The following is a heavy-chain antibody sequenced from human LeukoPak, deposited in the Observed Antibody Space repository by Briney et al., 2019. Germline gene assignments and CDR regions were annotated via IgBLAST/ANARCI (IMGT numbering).Heavy chain of an antibody. Sequence: SETLSLTCAVYGGSFSGYYWSWIRQPPGKGLEWIGEINHSGSTNYNPSLKSRVTISVDTSKNQLSLKLSSVTAADTAVYYCARGRLPSTYYYDSSGYYSDYWGQGTLVTVSS. CDR3: ARGRLPSTYYYDSSGYYSDY. CDR1: GGSFSGYY. CDR2: INHSGST. D-gene: IGHD3-22*01. V-gene: IGHV4-34*01. J-gene: IGHJ4*02.